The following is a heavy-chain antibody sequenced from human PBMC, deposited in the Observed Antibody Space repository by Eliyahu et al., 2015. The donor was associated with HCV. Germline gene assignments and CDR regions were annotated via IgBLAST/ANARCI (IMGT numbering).Heavy chain of an antibody. CDR3: VKQQWLDGDAFDI. V-gene: IGHV3-64D*08. D-gene: IGHD6-19*01. J-gene: IGHJ3*02. CDR1: GFTFTDYA. Sequence: EVQLVESGGGLVQPGGSLRLSCSASGFTFTDYAMHWVRQAPGKGLEYVSGVSTNGDRTFYADSVKGRFTVSRDNSKNTLYLQMSSLRAEDTAVFYCVKQQWLDGDAFDIWGQGTMLTVSS. CDR2: VSTNGDRT.